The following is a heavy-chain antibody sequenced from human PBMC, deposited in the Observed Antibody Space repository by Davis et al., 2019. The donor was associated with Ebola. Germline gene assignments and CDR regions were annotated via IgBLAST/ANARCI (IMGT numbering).Heavy chain of an antibody. V-gene: IGHV4-59*06. CDR1: GESVSSFY. D-gene: IGHD6-6*01. J-gene: IGHJ6*02. CDR2: IYYSGST. CDR3: AREIAARYPANPYYYYYGMDV. Sequence: SETLSLTCTVSGESVSSFYWSWIRQHPGKGLEWIGYIYYSGSTYYNPSLKSRVTISVDTSKNQFSLKLSSVTAADTAAYYCAREIAARYPANPYYYYYGMDVWGQGTTVTVSS.